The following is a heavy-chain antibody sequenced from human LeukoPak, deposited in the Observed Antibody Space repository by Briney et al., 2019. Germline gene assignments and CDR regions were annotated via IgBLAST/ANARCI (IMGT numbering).Heavy chain of an antibody. CDR1: DYTFTNYG. V-gene: IGHV1-18*01. Sequence: ASVKVSCKASDYTFTNYGISWVRQAPGQGLEWMGWISAYNGKTYYAQNFQGRVTVTTDTSTSTAYMDLRSLRSDDTAVYYCARTNLDCKNGVCYDYWGQGTPVTVAS. CDR3: ARTNLDCKNGVCYDY. D-gene: IGHD2-8*01. J-gene: IGHJ4*02. CDR2: ISAYNGKT.